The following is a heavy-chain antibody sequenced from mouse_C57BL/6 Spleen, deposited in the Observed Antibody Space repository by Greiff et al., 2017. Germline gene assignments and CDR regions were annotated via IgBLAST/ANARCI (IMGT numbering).Heavy chain of an antibody. V-gene: IGHV1-52*01. Sequence: QVQLQQPGAELVRPGSSVKLSCKASGYTFTSYWMHWVKQRPIQGLEWIGNIDPSDSETHYNQKFKDKATLTVDKSSSTAYMQLSSLTSEDSAVYYCARVYYGSSCYFDYWGQGTTLTVSS. J-gene: IGHJ2*01. D-gene: IGHD1-1*01. CDR3: ARVYYGSSCYFDY. CDR2: IDPSDSET. CDR1: GYTFTSYW.